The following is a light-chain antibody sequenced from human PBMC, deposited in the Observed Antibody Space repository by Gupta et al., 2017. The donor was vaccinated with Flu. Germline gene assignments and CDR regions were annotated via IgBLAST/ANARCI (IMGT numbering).Light chain of an antibody. CDR1: QDISNY. V-gene: IGKV1-8*01. Sequence: GDRVTITCRASQDISNYLAWYQQKPGKAPKLLIYAASTLQSEVPSRFSGSGSGTDFTLTISCLQSEDFATYSCQQYYTYPLTFGPGTKVDI. J-gene: IGKJ3*01. CDR3: QQYYTYPLT. CDR2: AAS.